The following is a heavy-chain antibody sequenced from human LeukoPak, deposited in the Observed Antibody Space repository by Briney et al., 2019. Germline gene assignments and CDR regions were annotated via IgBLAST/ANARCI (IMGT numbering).Heavy chain of an antibody. D-gene: IGHD3-10*01. J-gene: IGHJ5*02. CDR2: INPNSGGT. Sequence: ASVKVSCKASGYTFTGDYMHWVRQAPGQGLEWMGWINPNSGGTNYAQKFQGRVTMTRDTSISTAYMELSRLRSDDTAVYYCARDGSGSTGYNWFDPWGQGTLVTVSS. CDR3: ARDGSGSTGYNWFDP. CDR1: GYTFTGDY. V-gene: IGHV1-2*02.